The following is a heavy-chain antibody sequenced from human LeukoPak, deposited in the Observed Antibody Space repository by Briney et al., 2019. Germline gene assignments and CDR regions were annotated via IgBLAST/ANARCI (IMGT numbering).Heavy chain of an antibody. CDR1: GGTFSSYA. V-gene: IGHV1-69*04. D-gene: IGHD1-26*01. J-gene: IGHJ4*02. CDR2: ITPILGIA. Sequence: VASVKVSCKASGGTFSSYAISWVRQAPGQGLEWMGRITPILGIANYAQKFQGRVTITADKSTSTAYMELSSLRSEDTAVYYCARDHVSGKADGWGQGTLVTVSS. CDR3: ARDHVSGKADG.